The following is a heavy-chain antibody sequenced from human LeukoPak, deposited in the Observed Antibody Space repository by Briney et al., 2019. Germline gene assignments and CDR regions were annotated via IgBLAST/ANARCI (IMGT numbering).Heavy chain of an antibody. CDR2: INWNSDNI. Sequence: GGSLRLSCAASGFTFNDYAMYWVRQAPGKGLEWVSGINWNSDNIGYADSVKSRFTVSRDDAKNSLFLQMNSLRAEDTALYYCARASYYYDTTGLGAVDMWGQGTMVTVSS. CDR1: GFTFNDYA. J-gene: IGHJ3*02. D-gene: IGHD3-22*01. V-gene: IGHV3-9*01. CDR3: ARASYYYDTTGLGAVDM.